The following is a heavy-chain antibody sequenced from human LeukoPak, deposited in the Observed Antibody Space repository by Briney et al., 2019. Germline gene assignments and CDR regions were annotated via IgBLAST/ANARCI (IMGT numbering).Heavy chain of an antibody. CDR2: ISASGGST. CDR3: AKEYYDSSGYYYSLDY. D-gene: IGHD3-22*01. V-gene: IGHV3-23*01. CDR1: GFTFSSYV. J-gene: IGHJ4*02. Sequence: PGGSLRLSCAVSGFTFSSYVMSWVRQAPGKWLEWVSSISASGGSTYYADSVKGRFTISRDNSKNTLYLQMNSLRAEDTAVYNCAKEYYDSSGYYYSLDYWGQGTLVTVSS.